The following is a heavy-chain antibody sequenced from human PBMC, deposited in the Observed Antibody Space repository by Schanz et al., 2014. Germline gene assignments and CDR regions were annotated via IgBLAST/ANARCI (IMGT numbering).Heavy chain of an antibody. CDR1: GFPFSSHG. CDR2: IWYDGSNK. J-gene: IGHJ3*02. V-gene: IGHV3-33*06. CDR3: AKDRVRGSSWYHAFDI. D-gene: IGHD6-13*01. Sequence: VQLVESGGGLVQPGGSLRLSCAASGFPFSSHGMHWVRQAPAKGLEWVAVIWYDGSNKYYADSVKGRFTISRDNSKNTLYLQMNSLRAEDTAVYYCAKDRVRGSSWYHAFDIWGQGTMVTVSS.